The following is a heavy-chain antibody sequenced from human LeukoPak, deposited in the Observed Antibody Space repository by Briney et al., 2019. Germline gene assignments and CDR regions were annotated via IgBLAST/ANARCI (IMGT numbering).Heavy chain of an antibody. CDR2: ISYDGSNK. CDR3: ARGSSSWYENWFDP. V-gene: IGHV3-30-3*01. J-gene: IGHJ5*02. CDR1: GFTISSYA. Sequence: GGSLRLSCAASGFTISSYAMHWVRQAPGKGLEWVAVISYDGSNKYYADSVKGRFTISRDNSKNTLYLQMNSLRAEDTAVYYCARGSSSWYENWFDPWGQGTLVTVSS. D-gene: IGHD6-13*01.